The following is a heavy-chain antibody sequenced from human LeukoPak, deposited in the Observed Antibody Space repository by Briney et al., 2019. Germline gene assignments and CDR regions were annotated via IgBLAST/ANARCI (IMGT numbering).Heavy chain of an antibody. D-gene: IGHD6-19*01. CDR3: ATGYSSGWFWGLDY. V-gene: IGHV3-23*01. Sequence: PGGSLRLSCAASGFTFSSYAMSWVRQAPGKGLEWVSAISGSGGSIYYADSVKGRFTLSRDNSKNTLYLQMNSLRAEDTAVYYCATGYSSGWFWGLDYWGQGTLVTASS. CDR2: ISGSGGSI. CDR1: GFTFSSYA. J-gene: IGHJ4*02.